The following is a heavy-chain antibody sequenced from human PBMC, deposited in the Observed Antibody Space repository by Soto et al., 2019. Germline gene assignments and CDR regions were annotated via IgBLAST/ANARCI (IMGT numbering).Heavy chain of an antibody. J-gene: IGHJ6*04. CDR1: GVSITSSF. D-gene: IGHD5-12*01. V-gene: IGHV4-59*08. CDR3: ARGGYSVYGPMDV. CDR2: VYYSGGT. Sequence: QVQLQESGPGLVKPSETLSLTCTVSGVSITSSFWNWIRQPPGKGLEWIGDVYYSGGTNYNPSLKSRVAISVDTSKNQFSLKLSSVTAADTAVYYCARGGYSVYGPMDVWGKGTTVTVSS.